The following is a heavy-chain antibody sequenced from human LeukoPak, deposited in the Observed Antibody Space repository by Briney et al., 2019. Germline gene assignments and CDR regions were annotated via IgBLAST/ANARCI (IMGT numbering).Heavy chain of an antibody. D-gene: IGHD2-2*01. CDR3: ARVGVGMYHFDH. CDR1: GFTLSTYW. V-gene: IGHV3-74*01. J-gene: IGHJ4*02. Sequence: GGSLRLSCAASGFTLSTYWMHWVRQAPGKGLVWVSRINPDGSTTAYADSVEGRFTISRDNAKNTLYLQMSSLGAEDTAVYYCARVGVGMYHFDHWGQGTLVTVSS. CDR2: INPDGSTT.